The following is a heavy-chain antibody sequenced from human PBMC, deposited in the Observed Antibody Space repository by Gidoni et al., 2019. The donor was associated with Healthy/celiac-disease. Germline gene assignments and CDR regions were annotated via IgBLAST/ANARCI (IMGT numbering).Heavy chain of an antibody. J-gene: IGHJ6*02. D-gene: IGHD6-13*01. Sequence: SVRQAPGKGLEWVAVISYDGSNKYYADSVKGRFTISRDNSKNTLYLQMNSLRAEDTAVYYCAKDGGSSSWYDYYYYYYGMDVWGQGTTVTVSS. CDR2: ISYDGSNK. V-gene: IGHV3-30*18. CDR3: AKDGGSSSWYDYYYYYYGMDV.